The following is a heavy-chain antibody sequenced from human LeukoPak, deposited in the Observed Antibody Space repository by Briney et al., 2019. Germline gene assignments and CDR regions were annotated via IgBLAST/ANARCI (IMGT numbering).Heavy chain of an antibody. D-gene: IGHD6-13*01. Sequence: GGSLRLSCAASEFTVSVNYMSWVRQAPGEGLEWVSFIYSGGSTYYADSVKGRFTISRDNSKNTLYLQMNSLRAEDTAVYYCARLSYSSSWPLDYWGQGTLVTVSS. J-gene: IGHJ4*02. CDR3: ARLSYSSSWPLDY. V-gene: IGHV3-66*01. CDR2: IYSGGST. CDR1: EFTVSVNY.